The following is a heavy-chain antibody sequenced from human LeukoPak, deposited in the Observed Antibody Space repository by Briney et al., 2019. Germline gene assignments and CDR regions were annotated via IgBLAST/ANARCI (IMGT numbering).Heavy chain of an antibody. CDR2: IYTSGGT. D-gene: IGHD3-16*01. Sequence: SQTLSLTCTVSGGSISSGSYYWSWMRQPTGKGLEWIGRIYTSGGTNYNPSLKSRVTISVDTSKNQFSLKLSSVTAADTAVYYCARDLDGFGAFDIWGQGTMVTVSS. CDR3: ARDLDGFGAFDI. CDR1: GGSISSGSYY. J-gene: IGHJ3*02. V-gene: IGHV4-61*02.